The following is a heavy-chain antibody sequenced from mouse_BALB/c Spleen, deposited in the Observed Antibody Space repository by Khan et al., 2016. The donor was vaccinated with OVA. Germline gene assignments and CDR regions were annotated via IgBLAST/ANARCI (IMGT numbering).Heavy chain of an antibody. CDR1: GYSITSDYA. CDR2: ISYSGST. CDR3: ARRAYYGNWYFDV. D-gene: IGHD2-1*01. V-gene: IGHV3-2*02. Sequence: EVQLVESGPGLVKPSQSLSLTCTVTGYSITSDYAWNWIRQFPGNKLEWMGYISYSGSTNYNPPLKSRISITRDTSRNQFFLQLNSVTTEDTATYYGARRAYYGNWYFDVWGAGTTVTVSS. J-gene: IGHJ1*01.